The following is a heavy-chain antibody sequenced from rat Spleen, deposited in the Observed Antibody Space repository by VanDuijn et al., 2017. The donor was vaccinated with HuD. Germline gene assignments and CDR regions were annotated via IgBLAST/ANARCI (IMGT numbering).Heavy chain of an antibody. J-gene: IGHJ3*01. CDR1: GHSITSSYR. Sequence: EVQLQESGPGLVKPSQSLSLTCSVTGHSITSSYRWNWIRKFPGNKLEWMGYINSAGSTNYNPSLKSRINLTRDTSKNQFFLQVNSVTTEYTATYYCARSEGTHYYLPFADWGQGTLVTVSS. V-gene: IGHV3-3*01. CDR3: ARSEGTHYYLPFAD. CDR2: INSAGST. D-gene: IGHD1-12*02.